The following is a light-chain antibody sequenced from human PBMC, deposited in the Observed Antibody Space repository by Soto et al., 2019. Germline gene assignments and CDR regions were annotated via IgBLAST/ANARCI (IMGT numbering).Light chain of an antibody. Sequence: EIVLTQSQATLSLSPGERATLSCRASQSDGTYLDWYQQKPGQPPRLLIYDTSYKATGVPARFSGSGSGTLFSLTISSLEPEEFAVYYCQHRANWRFGGGTKDEIK. V-gene: IGKV3-11*01. J-gene: IGKJ4*01. CDR3: QHRANWR. CDR2: DTS. CDR1: QSDGTY.